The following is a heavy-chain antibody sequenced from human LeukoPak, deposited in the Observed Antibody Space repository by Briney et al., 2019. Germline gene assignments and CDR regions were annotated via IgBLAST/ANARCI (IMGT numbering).Heavy chain of an antibody. J-gene: IGHJ4*02. CDR2: VYYSGST. V-gene: IGHV4-59*08. CDR1: GGSISSYY. Sequence: PSETLSLTCTVSGGSISSYYWSWIRQPPGKGQEWTGYVYYSGSTNYNPSLKSRVTISVDTSKNHFSLKLSSVTAADTAVYSCARSIIGTRSKFDYWGQGTLVTVSS. CDR3: ARSIIGTRSKFDY. D-gene: IGHD1/OR15-1a*01.